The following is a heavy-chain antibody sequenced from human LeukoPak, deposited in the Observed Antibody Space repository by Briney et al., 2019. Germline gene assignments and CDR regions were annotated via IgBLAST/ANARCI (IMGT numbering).Heavy chain of an antibody. CDR2: ISGSGGRR. Sequence: PGGSLRLSCAASGFTFSDYAMGWVPQAPGRGLEWVTGISGSGGRRYADSVKGRFNISRDNSKNTLYLQMNSLRAEDTAVYYCSKTSKYTTSPIDNWGQGTLVTVSS. J-gene: IGHJ4*02. CDR1: GFTFSDYA. D-gene: IGHD6-6*01. CDR3: SKTSKYTTSPIDN. V-gene: IGHV3-23*01.